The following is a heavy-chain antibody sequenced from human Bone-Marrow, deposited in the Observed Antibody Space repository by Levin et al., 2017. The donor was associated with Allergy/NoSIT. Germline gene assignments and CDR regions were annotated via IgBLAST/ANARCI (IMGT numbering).Heavy chain of an antibody. CDR3: ARLGGATWGKWYYDYGMDV. V-gene: IGHV4-59*01. Sequence: PSETLSLTCTVSGGSISSYYWSWIRQPPGKGLEWIGYIYYSGSTNYNPSLKSRVTISVDTSKNQFSLKLSSVTAADTAVYYCARLGGATWGKWYYDYGMDVWGQGTTVTVSS. CDR2: IYYSGST. D-gene: IGHD1-26*01. J-gene: IGHJ6*02. CDR1: GGSISSYY.